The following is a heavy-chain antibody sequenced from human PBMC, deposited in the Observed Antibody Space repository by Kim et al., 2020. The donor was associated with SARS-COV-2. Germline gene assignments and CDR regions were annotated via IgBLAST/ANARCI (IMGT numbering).Heavy chain of an antibody. D-gene: IGHD2-2*01. CDR1: GGSISSYY. CDR3: ARSGYCSSTSCYGNFDY. J-gene: IGHJ4*02. V-gene: IGHV4-59*01. CDR2: IYYSGST. Sequence: SETLSLTCTVSGGSISSYYWSWIRQPPGKGLEWIGYIYYSGSTNYNPSLKSRVTISVDTSKNQFSLKLSSVTAADTAVYYCARSGYCSSTSCYGNFDYWGQGTLVTVSS.